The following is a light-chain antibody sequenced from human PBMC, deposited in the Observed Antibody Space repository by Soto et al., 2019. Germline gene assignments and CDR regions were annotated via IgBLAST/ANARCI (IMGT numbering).Light chain of an antibody. CDR2: KAS. CDR3: QQYNSFPST. V-gene: IGKV1-5*03. J-gene: IGKJ1*01. Sequence: SQASQYAATLSASVADTDTISRRASQSILTWLAWYQQKPGKAPKLLIYKASTLETGVPSRFSGNGFGTQFTLTISSLQPDDFATYYCQQYNSFPSTFGLGTKVDI. CDR1: QSILTW.